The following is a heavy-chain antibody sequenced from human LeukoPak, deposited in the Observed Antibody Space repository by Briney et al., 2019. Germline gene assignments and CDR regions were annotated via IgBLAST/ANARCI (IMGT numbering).Heavy chain of an antibody. CDR2: IIPLFATS. CDR1: GYTFTGFY. D-gene: IGHD4-17*01. CDR3: ARDPGGIDYGRNWFDP. V-gene: IGHV1-69*13. J-gene: IGHJ5*02. Sequence: GASVKVSCKASGYTFTGFYIHWVRQAPGQGLEWMGGIIPLFATSDYAQNFQGRVTFTADATTSTVSMELSRLTSEDTAVYYCARDPGGIDYGRNWFDPWGQGTLVTVSS.